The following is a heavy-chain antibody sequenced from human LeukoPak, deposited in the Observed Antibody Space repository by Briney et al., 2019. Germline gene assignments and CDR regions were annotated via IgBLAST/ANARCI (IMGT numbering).Heavy chain of an antibody. V-gene: IGHV3-33*01. CDR1: GFTFSSYG. CDR3: ARDTDDLYYYDSGSPSTFDY. D-gene: IGHD3-10*01. J-gene: IGHJ4*02. CDR2: IWYDGSNK. Sequence: GGSLRLSCAASGFTFSSYGMHWVRQAPGKGLEWVAVIWYDGSNKYYADSVKGRFTISRDNSKNTLYLQMNSLRAEDTAVYYCARDTDDLYYYDSGSPSTFDYWGQGTLVTVSS.